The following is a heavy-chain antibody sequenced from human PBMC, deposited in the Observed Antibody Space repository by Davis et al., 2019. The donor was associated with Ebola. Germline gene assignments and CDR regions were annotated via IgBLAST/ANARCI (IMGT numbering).Heavy chain of an antibody. V-gene: IGHV3-30-3*01. CDR3: ARDQVAGTYYYGMDV. CDR2: ISYDGSNK. D-gene: IGHD6-19*01. Sequence: GGSLRLSCVASGFTFGSHAMGWVRQAPGKGLEWVAVISYDGSNKYYADSVKGRFTISRDNSKNTLYLQMNSLRAEDTAVYYCARDQVAGTYYYGMDVWGQGTTVTVSS. J-gene: IGHJ6*02. CDR1: GFTFGSHA.